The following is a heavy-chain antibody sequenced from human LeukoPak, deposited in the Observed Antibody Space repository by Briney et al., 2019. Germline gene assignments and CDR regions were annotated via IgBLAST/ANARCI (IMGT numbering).Heavy chain of an antibody. Sequence: GASVKVSCKASGYTFTGYYMHWVQQAPGQGLEWMGWINPNSGNTNYAQKLQGRVTMTTDTSTSTAYMELRSLRSDDTAVYYCARDSYDSSGYYYLPLDYWGQGTLVTVSS. D-gene: IGHD3-22*01. CDR1: GYTFTGYY. CDR2: INPNSGNT. CDR3: ARDSYDSSGYYYLPLDY. J-gene: IGHJ4*02. V-gene: IGHV1-18*04.